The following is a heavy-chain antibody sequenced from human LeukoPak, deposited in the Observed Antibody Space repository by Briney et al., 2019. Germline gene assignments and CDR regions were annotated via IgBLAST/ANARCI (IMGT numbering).Heavy chain of an antibody. CDR1: GYTFTSYG. CDR3: ARDRGYYGSGSPPYFDY. J-gene: IGHJ4*02. CDR2: ISAYNGNT. D-gene: IGHD3-10*01. Sequence: GASVKVSCKASGYTFTSYGISWVRQAPGQGLEWMGWISAYNGNTNYAQKLQGRVTMTTDTSTSTAYIELRSLRSDDTAVYYCARDRGYYGSGSPPYFDYWGQGTLVTVSS. V-gene: IGHV1-18*01.